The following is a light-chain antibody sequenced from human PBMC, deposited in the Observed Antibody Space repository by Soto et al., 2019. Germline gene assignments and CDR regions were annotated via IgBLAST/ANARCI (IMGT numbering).Light chain of an antibody. V-gene: IGLV2-14*01. Sequence: QSALTQPASVSGSPGQSITISCTGTSSDVGGYNYVSWYQQHPGKAPKLMIYEVSNRPSGVSNRFSGSKSGNTASLTISGLQAEDEADYYCSSYTSSSTLSVFGTGTKVT. CDR1: SSDVGGYNY. CDR2: EVS. J-gene: IGLJ1*01. CDR3: SSYTSSSTLSV.